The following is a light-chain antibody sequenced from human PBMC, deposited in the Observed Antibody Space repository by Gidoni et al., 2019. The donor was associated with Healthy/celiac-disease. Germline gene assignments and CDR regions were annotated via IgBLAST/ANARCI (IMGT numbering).Light chain of an antibody. CDR2: EAS. CDR3: QQRSNWPSYT. V-gene: IGKV3-11*01. J-gene: IGKJ2*01. CDR1: QSVSSY. Sequence: EIVLTQSPATLSLSPGERATLSCRASQSVSSYFAWYQQKPGQAPRLLIYEASNRATGIPARFSGSGSGTDFTLTISSLEPEDFAVYYCQQRSNWPSYTFGQGTKLEIK.